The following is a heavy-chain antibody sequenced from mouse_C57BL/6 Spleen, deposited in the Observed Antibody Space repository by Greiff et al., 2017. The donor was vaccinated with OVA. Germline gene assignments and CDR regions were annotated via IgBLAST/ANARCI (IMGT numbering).Heavy chain of an antibody. Sequence: QVQLKQSGPELVKPGASVKLSCKASGYTFTSYDINWVKQRPGQGLEWIGWIYPRDGSTKYNEKFKGKATLTVDTSSSTAYMELHSLTSEDSAVYFCARLGYYGSNEMDYWGQGTSVTVSS. D-gene: IGHD1-1*01. CDR3: ARLGYYGSNEMDY. CDR1: GYTFTSYD. CDR2: IYPRDGST. V-gene: IGHV1-85*01. J-gene: IGHJ4*01.